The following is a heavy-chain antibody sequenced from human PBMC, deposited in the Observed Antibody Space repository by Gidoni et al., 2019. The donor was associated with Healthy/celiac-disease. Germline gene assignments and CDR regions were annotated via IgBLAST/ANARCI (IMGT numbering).Heavy chain of an antibody. CDR3: ARASGVGKYYYYMDV. J-gene: IGHJ6*03. CDR1: GFTFSSYG. Sequence: QVQLVESGGGVVQPGRSRRLSCAASGFTFSSYGMHWVRQAPGKGLEWVAVIWYDGSNKYYADSVKGRFTISRDNSKNTLYLQMNSLRAEDTAVYYCARASGVGKYYYYMDVGGKGTTVTVSS. V-gene: IGHV3-33*01. D-gene: IGHD3-3*01. CDR2: IWYDGSNK.